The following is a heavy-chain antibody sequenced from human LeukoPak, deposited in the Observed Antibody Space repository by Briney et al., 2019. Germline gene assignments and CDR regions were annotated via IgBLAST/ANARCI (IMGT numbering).Heavy chain of an antibody. CDR2: INHSGST. CDR3: ARLRIAAAASNWFDP. V-gene: IGHV4-34*01. Sequence: SETLSLTCAVYGGSFSGYYWSWLRQPPGKGLEWIGEINHSGSTNYNPSLKSRVTISVDPSKNQFSLKLSSVTAADTAVYYCARLRIAAAASNWFDPWGQGTLVTVSS. J-gene: IGHJ5*02. CDR1: GGSFSGYY. D-gene: IGHD6-13*01.